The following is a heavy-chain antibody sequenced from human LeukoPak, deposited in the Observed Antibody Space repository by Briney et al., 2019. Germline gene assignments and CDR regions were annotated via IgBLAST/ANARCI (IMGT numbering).Heavy chain of an antibody. D-gene: IGHD1-1*01. CDR1: GFTFSSYA. CDR3: AKNLDAWRAFDI. Sequence: PGGSLRLSCAASGFTFSSYAMSWVRQAPGKGLDWVSAISGSGGSTYYADSVRGRFTISRDNSKRTLYLKMHTLSAEHTAVYHCAKNLDAWRAFDIWPQGAMVTVSS. V-gene: IGHV3-23*01. CDR2: ISGSGGST. J-gene: IGHJ3*02.